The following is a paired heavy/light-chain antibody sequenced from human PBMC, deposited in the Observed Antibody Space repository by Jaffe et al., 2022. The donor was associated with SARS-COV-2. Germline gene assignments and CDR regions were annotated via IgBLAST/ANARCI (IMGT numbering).Heavy chain of an antibody. CDR3: ARGRRAPIY. V-gene: IGHV3-7*01. Sequence: EVQLVESGGGLVQPGGSLRLSCIASGFTFSNYWMSWVRQAPGKGLEWVASVKEDGTERDYVDPLKGRSTISRDNAKNSVYLQMHSLRAEDTALYFCARGRRAPIYWGQGTPVTVSP. CDR2: VKEDGTER. J-gene: IGHJ4*02. D-gene: IGHD1-26*01. CDR1: GFTFSNYW.
Light chain of an antibody. CDR1: HSLVFSDGNTY. CDR2: WVS. CDR3: MQGTHWPRA. Sequence: EVVLTQSPLSLPVTLGQPASISCRSSHSLVFSDGNTYLSWFQQRPGQSPRRLIYWVSNRESGVPDRFSGSGSGTDFTLKITRVEAEDVGVYYCMQGTHWPRAFGQGTKVEIK. J-gene: IGKJ1*01. V-gene: IGKV2-30*01.